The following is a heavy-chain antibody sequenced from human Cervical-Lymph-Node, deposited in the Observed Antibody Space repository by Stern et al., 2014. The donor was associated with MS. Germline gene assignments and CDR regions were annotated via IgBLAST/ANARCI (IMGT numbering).Heavy chain of an antibody. V-gene: IGHV1-46*03. J-gene: IGHJ4*02. Sequence: MQLVESGAEVKKPGASVKVSCKASGYTFTNYFMHWVRQAPGQGLEWMGIINPSDGSRSYAQKFQDRITMTRDTSTSTVYMELSSLRSGDTAVYYCARTAQLWFFDYWGQGALVTVSS. CDR2: INPSDGSR. CDR1: GYTFTNYF. D-gene: IGHD5-18*01. CDR3: ARTAQLWFFDY.